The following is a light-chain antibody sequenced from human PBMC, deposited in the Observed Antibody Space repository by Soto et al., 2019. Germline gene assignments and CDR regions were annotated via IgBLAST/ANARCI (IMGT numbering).Light chain of an antibody. V-gene: IGLV2-14*01. Sequence: QSVLTQPASVSGSPGQSITISCTGTSSDVGGYNYVSWYLQHPGKAPKLMIYDVSNRPSGVSNRFSGSKSGNTASLTISGLQAEDEADYYCISFTSSTLGHVVFGGGTKLTVL. CDR3: ISFTSSTLGHVV. CDR2: DVS. J-gene: IGLJ2*01. CDR1: SSDVGGYNY.